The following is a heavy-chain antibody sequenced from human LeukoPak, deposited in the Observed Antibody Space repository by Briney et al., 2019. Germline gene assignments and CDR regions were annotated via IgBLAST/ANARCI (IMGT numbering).Heavy chain of an antibody. CDR2: ILYSGTTT. V-gene: IGHV4-59*01. CDR1: GGSISPYY. D-gene: IGHD1-1*01. J-gene: IGHJ4*02. CDR3: ARVGDWNDLVY. Sequence: SETLSLTCTVSGGSISPYYWSWIRQTPGKGLEWIGYILYSGTTTNYNPSLKSRVTISVDTTKNQFSLKLSSVTAADTAVYYCARVGDWNDLVYWGQGTLVTVSS.